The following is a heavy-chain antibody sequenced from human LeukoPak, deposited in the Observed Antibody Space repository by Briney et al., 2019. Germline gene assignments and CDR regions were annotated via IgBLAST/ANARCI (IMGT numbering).Heavy chain of an antibody. Sequence: ASVKVSCKASGGTFSSYAISWVRQAPEQGLEWMGWISAYNGNTNYAQKLQGRVTMTTDTSTSTAYMELRSLRSDDTAVYYCARDLPGIAAAGRTPYGYWGQGTLVTVSS. CDR2: ISAYNGNT. CDR3: ARDLPGIAAAGRTPYGY. D-gene: IGHD6-13*01. CDR1: GGTFSSYA. V-gene: IGHV1-18*01. J-gene: IGHJ4*02.